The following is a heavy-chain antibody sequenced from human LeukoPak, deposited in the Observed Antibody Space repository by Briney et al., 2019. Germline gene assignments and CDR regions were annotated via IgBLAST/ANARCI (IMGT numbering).Heavy chain of an antibody. CDR1: GGSISSYY. Sequence: SETLSLTCTVSGGSISSYYWSWIRQPPGKGLEWIGSIYYSGSTYYNPSLKSRVTISVDTSKNQFSLKLSSVTAADTAVYYCARKPDYYDSSGHLDYWGQGTLVTVSS. V-gene: IGHV4-39*07. J-gene: IGHJ4*02. CDR2: IYYSGST. CDR3: ARKPDYYDSSGHLDY. D-gene: IGHD3-22*01.